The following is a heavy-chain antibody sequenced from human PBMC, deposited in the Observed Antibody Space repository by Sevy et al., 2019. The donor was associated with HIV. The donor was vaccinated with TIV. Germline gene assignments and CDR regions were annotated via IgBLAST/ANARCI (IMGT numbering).Heavy chain of an antibody. CDR3: ARVPPQYYDFWSGYYTRNYYYYGMDV. D-gene: IGHD3-3*01. Sequence: GGSLRLSCAASGFTFSSYAMHWVRQAPGKGLEWVAVISYDGSNKYYADSVKGRFTISRDNSKNTLYLQMNGLRAEDTAVYYCARVPPQYYDFWSGYYTRNYYYYGMDVWGQGTTVTVSS. V-gene: IGHV3-30-3*01. CDR2: ISYDGSNK. CDR1: GFTFSSYA. J-gene: IGHJ6*02.